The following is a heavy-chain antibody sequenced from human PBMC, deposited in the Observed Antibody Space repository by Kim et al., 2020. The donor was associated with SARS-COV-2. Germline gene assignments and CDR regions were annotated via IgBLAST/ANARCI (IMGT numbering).Heavy chain of an antibody. CDR2: IYYSGST. D-gene: IGHD2-15*01. V-gene: IGHV4-59*08. J-gene: IGHJ4*02. CDR1: GGSISSYY. CDR3: ARLGDSCSGGSCYLDFDY. Sequence: SETLSLTCTVSGGSISSYYWSWIRQPPGKGLEWIGYIYYSGSTNYNPSLKSRVTISVDTSKNQFSLKLSSVTAADTAVYYCARLGDSCSGGSCYLDFDYWGQGALVTVSS.